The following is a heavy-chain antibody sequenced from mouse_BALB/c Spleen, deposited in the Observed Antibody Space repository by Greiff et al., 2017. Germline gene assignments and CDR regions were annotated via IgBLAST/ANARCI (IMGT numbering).Heavy chain of an antibody. D-gene: IGHD1-1*01. Sequence: EVKLVESGGGLVKPGGSLKLSCAASGFTFSSYAMSWVRQTPEKRLEWVASISSGGSTYYPDSVKGRFTISRDNARNILYLQMSSLRSEDTAMYYCAKPHYYGSSYGAYWGQGTLVTVSA. J-gene: IGHJ3*01. CDR2: ISSGGST. V-gene: IGHV5-6-5*01. CDR3: AKPHYYGSSYGAY. CDR1: GFTFSSYA.